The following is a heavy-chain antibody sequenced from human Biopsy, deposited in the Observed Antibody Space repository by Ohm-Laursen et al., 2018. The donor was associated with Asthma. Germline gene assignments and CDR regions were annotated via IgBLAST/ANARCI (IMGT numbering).Heavy chain of an antibody. CDR3: VRSGTKWELYDAFDI. CDR2: INSAGSYI. D-gene: IGHD1/OR15-1a*01. CDR1: GFAFRDFN. Sequence: LSLTCAASGFAFRDFNINWVRQAPGKGLQWIASINSAGSYIYYADSVKGRFTISRGNAKNSLFLQMNNLRAEDTAVYYCVRSGTKWELYDAFDIWGQGTMVTVSS. J-gene: IGHJ3*02. V-gene: IGHV3-21*01.